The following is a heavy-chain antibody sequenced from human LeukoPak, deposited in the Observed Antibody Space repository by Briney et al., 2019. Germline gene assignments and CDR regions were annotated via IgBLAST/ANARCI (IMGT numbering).Heavy chain of an antibody. CDR3: ARPRIVGADYWYFDL. J-gene: IGHJ2*01. CDR2: IYYNGAT. V-gene: IGHV4-39*01. D-gene: IGHD1-26*01. CDR1: GGSIRSTSHY. Sequence: SETLSLTCTVSGGSIRSTSHYWGWVRQPPGKGLEWIGSIYYNGATYYNPSLKSRVTISVDTSKNQFSLKLSSVTAADTAVYYCARPRIVGADYWYFDLWGRGTLVTVSS.